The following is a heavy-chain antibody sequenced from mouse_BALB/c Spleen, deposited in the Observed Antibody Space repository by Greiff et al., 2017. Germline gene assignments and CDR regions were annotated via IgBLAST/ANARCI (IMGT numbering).Heavy chain of an antibody. D-gene: IGHD2-14*01. CDR2: ISSGSSTI. Sequence: EVQLVESGGGLVQPGGSRKLSCAASGFTFSSFGMHWVRQAPEKGLEWVAYISSGSSTIYYADTVKGRFTISRDNPKNTLFLQMTSLRSEDTAMYYCARSDRYYFDYWGQGTTLTVSS. V-gene: IGHV5-17*02. CDR1: GFTFSSFG. CDR3: ARSDRYYFDY. J-gene: IGHJ2*01.